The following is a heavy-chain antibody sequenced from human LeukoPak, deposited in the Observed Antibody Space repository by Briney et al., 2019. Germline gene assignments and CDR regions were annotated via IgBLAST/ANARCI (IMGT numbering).Heavy chain of an antibody. CDR2: ISGSGGST. Sequence: GGTLRLSCAASGFTFSSYGMSWVRQAPGKGLEWVSAISGSGGSTYYADSVKGRFTISRDNSKNTLYLQMNSLRAEDTAVYYCATHYYGSGSYYIFYYYYMDVWGKGTTVTISS. D-gene: IGHD3-10*01. CDR1: GFTFSSYG. V-gene: IGHV3-23*01. J-gene: IGHJ6*03. CDR3: ATHYYGSGSYYIFYYYYMDV.